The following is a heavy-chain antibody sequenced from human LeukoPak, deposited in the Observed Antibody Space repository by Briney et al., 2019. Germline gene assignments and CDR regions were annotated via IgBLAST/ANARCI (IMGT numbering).Heavy chain of an antibody. CDR3: ARDGGHYYDS. CDR2: ISYDGSNK. D-gene: IGHD3-22*01. V-gene: IGHV3-30-3*01. J-gene: IGHJ4*02. Sequence: PGGSLRLSCAASGFTLSSYGMHWVRQAPGKGLEWVAVISYDGSNKYYADSVKGRFTISRDNSKNTLYLQMNSLRAEDTAVYYCARDGGHYYDSGGQGTLVTVSS. CDR1: GFTLSSYG.